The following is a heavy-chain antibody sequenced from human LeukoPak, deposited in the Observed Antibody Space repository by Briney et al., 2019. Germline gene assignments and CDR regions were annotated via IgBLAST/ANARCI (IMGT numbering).Heavy chain of an antibody. CDR2: IIPIFGIA. CDR3: ARRYCSSTSCSNWFDP. J-gene: IGHJ5*02. CDR1: GGTFSSYA. D-gene: IGHD2-2*01. V-gene: IGHV1-69*04. Sequence: ASVKVSCEASGGTFSSYAISWVRQAPGQGLEWMGRIIPIFGIANYAQKFQGRVTITADKSTSTAYMELSSLRSEDTAVYYCARRYCSSTSCSNWFDPWGQGTLVTVSS.